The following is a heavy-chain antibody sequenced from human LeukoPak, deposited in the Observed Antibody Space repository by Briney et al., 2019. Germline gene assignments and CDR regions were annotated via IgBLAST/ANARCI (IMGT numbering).Heavy chain of an antibody. V-gene: IGHV3-66*01. D-gene: IGHD1-20*01. CDR1: GFTVSSNY. Sequence: GGSLRLSCAASGFTVSSNYMSWVRQAPGKGLEWVSVIYSGGSTYYADSVKGRFTISRDNSKNTLYLQMNSLRAEDTAVYYCARDDRYNWNDGWFDPWGQGTLVTVSS. J-gene: IGHJ5*02. CDR3: ARDDRYNWNDGWFDP. CDR2: IYSGGST.